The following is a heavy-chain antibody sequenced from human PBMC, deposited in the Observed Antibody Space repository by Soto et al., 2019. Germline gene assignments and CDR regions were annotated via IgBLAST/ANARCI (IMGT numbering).Heavy chain of an antibody. V-gene: IGHV4-59*01. CDR3: ASVAVAGTDYYYGMDV. CDR2: TYYSGST. Sequence: SETLSLTCTVSGGSISSYYWSWIRQPPGKGLEWVGYTYYSGSTNYNPSLKSRVTISVDTSKNQFSLKLSSVTAADTAVYYCASVAVAGTDYYYGMDVWGQGTTVTVSS. D-gene: IGHD6-19*01. CDR1: GGSISSYY. J-gene: IGHJ6*02.